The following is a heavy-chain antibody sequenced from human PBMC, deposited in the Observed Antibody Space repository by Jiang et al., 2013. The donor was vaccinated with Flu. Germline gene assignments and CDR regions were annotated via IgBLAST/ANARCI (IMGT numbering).Heavy chain of an antibody. CDR2: ISYDGSNK. V-gene: IGHV3-30*18. CDR1: GFTFSSYG. D-gene: IGHD2-15*01. J-gene: IGHJ4*02. CDR3: AKDGRGPDY. Sequence: LRLSCAASGFTFSSYGMHWVRQAPGKGLEWVAVISYDGSNKYYADSVKGRFTISRDNSKNTLYLQMNSLRAEDTAVYYCAKDGRGPDYWGQGTLVTVSS.